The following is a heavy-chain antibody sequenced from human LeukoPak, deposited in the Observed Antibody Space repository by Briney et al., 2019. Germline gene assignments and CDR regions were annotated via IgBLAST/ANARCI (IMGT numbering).Heavy chain of an antibody. V-gene: IGHV4-4*07. CDR3: AEGGQWLRV. CDR2: ICTSGST. Sequence: SETLSLTCTVSGGAISSYCWSCIRQPAGKGLEWIGRICTSGSTNYNPSLKSRVTMSVDTSKNQFSLKLSSVTAADTAVYYCAEGGQWLRVWGQGTLVTVSS. CDR1: GGAISSYC. D-gene: IGHD6-19*01. J-gene: IGHJ4*02.